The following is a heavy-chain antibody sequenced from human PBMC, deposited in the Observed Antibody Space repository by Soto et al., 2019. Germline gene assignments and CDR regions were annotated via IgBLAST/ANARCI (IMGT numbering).Heavy chain of an antibody. CDR3: AKSTPMVRGVITYYYYYGMDV. CDR2: ISGSGGST. Sequence: PGGSLRLSCAASGFTFSSYAMSWVRQAPGKGLEWVSAISGSGGSTYYADSVKGRFTISRDNSKNTLYLQMNSLRAEDTAVYYCAKSTPMVRGVITYYYYYGMDVCGQGTPVTVSS. V-gene: IGHV3-23*01. J-gene: IGHJ6*02. D-gene: IGHD3-10*01. CDR1: GFTFSSYA.